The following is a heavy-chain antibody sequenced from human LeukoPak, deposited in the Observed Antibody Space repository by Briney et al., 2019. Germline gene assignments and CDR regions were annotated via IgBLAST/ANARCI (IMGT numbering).Heavy chain of an antibody. CDR1: GFTFDDYA. CDR2: ISWNSGSI. Sequence: GGSLRLSCAASGFTFDDYAMHWVRQAPGKGLEWVSGISWNSGSIGYADSVKGRFTISRDNAKNSLYLQMNSLRAEDTALYYCAKDSVAAVAGTFDYWGQGTLVTVSS. J-gene: IGHJ4*02. CDR3: AKDSVAAVAGTFDY. V-gene: IGHV3-9*01. D-gene: IGHD6-19*01.